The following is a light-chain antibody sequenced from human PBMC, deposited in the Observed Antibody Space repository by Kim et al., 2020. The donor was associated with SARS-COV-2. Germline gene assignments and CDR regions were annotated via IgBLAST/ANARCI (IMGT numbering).Light chain of an antibody. V-gene: IGKV2-30*01. Sequence: DVVMTQSPLSLPVTLGQPASISCRSSQSLVDSDGNTYLNWFKKRPGQSPRRLIYKVSNRDSGVPDRFSGSGSGTDFTLKISRVEAEDVGVYYCMKGIHPSTFGQGTRLEIK. CDR2: KVS. J-gene: IGKJ5*01. CDR1: QSLVDSDGNTY. CDR3: MKGIHPST.